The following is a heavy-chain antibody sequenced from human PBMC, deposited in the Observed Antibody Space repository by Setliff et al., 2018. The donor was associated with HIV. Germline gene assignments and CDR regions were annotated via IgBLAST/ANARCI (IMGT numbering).Heavy chain of an antibody. CDR3: ARESPLNYYDSSGYYYVGNYYGMDV. J-gene: IGHJ6*02. V-gene: IGHV4-34*01. Sequence: PSETLSLTCTVYGGSFSGYYWSWIRQPPRMGLEWIGEINQSGNTNSNPSLKSRVTISGDTSKNVFSLKLTSVTPADTAVYYCARESPLNYYDSSGYYYVGNYYGMDVWGQGTTVTVSS. D-gene: IGHD3-22*01. CDR2: INQSGNT. CDR1: GGSFSGYY.